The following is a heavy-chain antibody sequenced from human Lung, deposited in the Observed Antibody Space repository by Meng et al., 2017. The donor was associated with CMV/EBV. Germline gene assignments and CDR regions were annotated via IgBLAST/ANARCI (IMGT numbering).Heavy chain of an antibody. CDR2: INPNSGGT. J-gene: IGHJ3*02. Sequence: ASVKVSCKASGYTFTGYYMHWVRQAPGQGLEWMGWINPNSGGTNYAQKFQGRVTMTRDTSISTAYMELSSLRSEDTAVYYCASTETTVIVDAFDIWGQGTMVTVSS. V-gene: IGHV1-2*02. CDR1: GYTFTGYY. D-gene: IGHD4-11*01. CDR3: ASTETTVIVDAFDI.